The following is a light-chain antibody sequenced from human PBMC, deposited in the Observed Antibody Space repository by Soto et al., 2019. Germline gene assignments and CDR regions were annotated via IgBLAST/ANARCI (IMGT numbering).Light chain of an antibody. CDR2: DVR. CDR3: TSHTTTSPPVL. V-gene: IGLV2-14*03. Sequence: QSALTQPASVSGSPGQSITISCTGTSSDVGAFNFVSWYQQHPGKAPKLIIYDVRHRPSGVSDCFSGSKSGNTASLTIYGLQAEDEADYYCTSHTTTSPPVLFGGGTKLTVL. J-gene: IGLJ2*01. CDR1: SSDVGAFNF.